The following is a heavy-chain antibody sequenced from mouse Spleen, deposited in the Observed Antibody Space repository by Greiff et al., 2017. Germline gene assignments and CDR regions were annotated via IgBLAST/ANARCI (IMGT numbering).Heavy chain of an antibody. CDR3: ARFLITTEYYFDY. CDR2: INPSSGYT. V-gene: IGHV1-7*01. CDR1: GYTFTSYW. Sequence: QVQLQQSGAELAKPGASVKLSCKASGYTFTSYWMHWVKQRPGQGLEWIGYINPSSGYTKYNQKFKDKATLTADKSSSTAYMQLSSLTYEDSAVYYCARFLITTEYYFDYWGQGTTLTGSS. D-gene: IGHD1-1*01. J-gene: IGHJ2*01.